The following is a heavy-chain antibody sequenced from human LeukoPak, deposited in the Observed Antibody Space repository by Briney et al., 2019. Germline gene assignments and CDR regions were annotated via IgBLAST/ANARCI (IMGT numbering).Heavy chain of an antibody. CDR2: IIPILGIA. CDR1: GGTFSSYA. V-gene: IGHV1-69*04. D-gene: IGHD5-12*01. Sequence: ASVKVSCKASGGTFSSYAISWVRQAPGQGLEWMGRIIPILGIANYAQKFQGRVTITADKSTSTAYMELSSLRSEDTAVYYCARAGYSGYDLAPTIWGQGTMVTVSS. CDR3: ARAGYSGYDLAPTI. J-gene: IGHJ3*02.